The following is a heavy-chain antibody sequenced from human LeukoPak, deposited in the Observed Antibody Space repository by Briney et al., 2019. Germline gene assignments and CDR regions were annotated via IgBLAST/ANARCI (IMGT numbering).Heavy chain of an antibody. CDR1: GFTFNSCS. J-gene: IGHJ4*02. CDR3: AREPALDY. D-gene: IGHD1-14*01. CDR2: ISSSSGTI. V-gene: IGHV3-48*02. Sequence: GGSLRLSCAASGFTFNSCSMNWVGQAPGKGLEWLSYISSSSGTIYYADSVLGRFTISRDNAKNSLYLQMNSLRDDDTAVYYCAREPALDYWGQGTLVTVSS.